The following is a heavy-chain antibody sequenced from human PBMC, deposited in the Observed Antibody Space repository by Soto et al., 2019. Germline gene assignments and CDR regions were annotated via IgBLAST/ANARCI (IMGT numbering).Heavy chain of an antibody. CDR2: IYSGGTT. V-gene: IGHV3-66*01. CDR1: GFTVSSNF. CDR3: ARGRWFHL. J-gene: IGHJ2*01. Sequence: EVQLVESGGGLVQPGGSLRLSCAASGFTVSSNFMSWVRQAPGKGLEWVSVIYSGGTTYYANAVEGRFTISKDNSKNTPYLQVTSLRAEDTAVYCCARGRWFHLWGPGSLVTVSS. D-gene: IGHD2-15*01.